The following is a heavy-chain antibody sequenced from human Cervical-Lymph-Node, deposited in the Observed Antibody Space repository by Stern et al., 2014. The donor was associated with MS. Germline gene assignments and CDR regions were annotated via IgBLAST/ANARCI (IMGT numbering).Heavy chain of an antibody. Sequence: QVTLKESGPTLVKPTQTLTLTCTFSGFSLSTNGVGVGWIRQPPGKALEWLALIYWDAGKRYTPSLKRRLTITKDTSKNQVVLTMTNMEPVDTATYYCAHGLEIRLWAAYWGQGTLVTVSS. CDR2: IYWDAGK. J-gene: IGHJ4*02. CDR3: AHGLEIRLWAAY. D-gene: IGHD5-18*01. V-gene: IGHV2-5*02. CDR1: GFSLSTNGVG.